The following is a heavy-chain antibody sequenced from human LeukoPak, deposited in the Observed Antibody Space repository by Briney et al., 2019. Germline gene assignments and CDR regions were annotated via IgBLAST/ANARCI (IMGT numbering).Heavy chain of an antibody. Sequence: PGGSLRLSCLASGFTFSDYGIQWVRQAPGKGLEWVAVVARDGGHKVYSDSVKGRLYISRDNSKNTAFLQMDSLRAEDAAVYFCAREHSHSNWFFDLWGPGTPVTVSS. D-gene: IGHD4-11*01. CDR2: VARDGGHK. CDR3: AREHSHSNWFFDL. V-gene: IGHV3-30*03. CDR1: GFTFSDYG. J-gene: IGHJ2*01.